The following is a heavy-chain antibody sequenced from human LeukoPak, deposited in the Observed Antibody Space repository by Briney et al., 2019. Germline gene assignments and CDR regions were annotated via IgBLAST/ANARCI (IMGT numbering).Heavy chain of an antibody. Sequence: PGGSLRLSCAASGFTFSSSWMHWVRQAPGKGLVWVSRMNSDGSITNYADSVKGRFTTSRDNAKNTLYLQMNSLRVEDTAVYYCVRAVLGGSDYWGQGTLVTVSS. J-gene: IGHJ4*02. CDR2: MNSDGSIT. CDR1: GFTFSSSW. V-gene: IGHV3-74*01. CDR3: VRAVLGGSDY. D-gene: IGHD1-26*01.